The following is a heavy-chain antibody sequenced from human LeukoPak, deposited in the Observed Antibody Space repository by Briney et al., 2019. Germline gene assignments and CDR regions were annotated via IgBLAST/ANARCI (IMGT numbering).Heavy chain of an antibody. D-gene: IGHD3-22*01. CDR1: GFTFSSYA. Sequence: GGSLRLSCAASGFTFSSYAMSWVRQAPGKGLEWVSAISGSGGSTYYADSVKGRFTISRDNSKNTLYLQMNSLRAEDTAVYYCAKSGGGRNYYGSSGQYYFDYWGQGTLVTVSS. CDR3: AKSGGGRNYYGSSGQYYFDY. V-gene: IGHV3-23*01. CDR2: ISGSGGST. J-gene: IGHJ4*02.